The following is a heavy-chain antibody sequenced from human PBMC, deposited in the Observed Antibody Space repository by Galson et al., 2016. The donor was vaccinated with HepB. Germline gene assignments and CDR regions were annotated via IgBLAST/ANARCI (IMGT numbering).Heavy chain of an antibody. D-gene: IGHD1-26*01. CDR2: IYYDGST. V-gene: IGHV4-59*01. CDR1: GGSISSYY. Sequence: LSLTCTVPGGSISSYYWTWIRQPPGKRLEWIGYIYYDGSTDYNPSLRSRVTMSVDTSKNQFSLKLSSVTAADTAVYYCVKVGGAGYFDPWGQGTLVTVSS. CDR3: VKVGGAGYFDP. J-gene: IGHJ5*02.